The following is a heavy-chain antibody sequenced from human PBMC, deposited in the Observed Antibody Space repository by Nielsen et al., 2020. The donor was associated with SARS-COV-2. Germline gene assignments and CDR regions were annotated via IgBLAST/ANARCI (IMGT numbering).Heavy chain of an antibody. V-gene: IGHV5-51*01. CDR1: GYSFTSYW. D-gene: IGHD1-1*01. J-gene: IGHJ6*02. Sequence: GESLKISCKGSGYSFTSYWIGWVRQMPGKGLEWMGIIYPGDSDTRYSPSFQGQVTISADKSISTAYLQWSSLKASDTAMYYCARLSSTGTASGYYYGMDVWGQGTTVTVSS. CDR2: IYPGDSDT. CDR3: ARLSSTGTASGYYYGMDV.